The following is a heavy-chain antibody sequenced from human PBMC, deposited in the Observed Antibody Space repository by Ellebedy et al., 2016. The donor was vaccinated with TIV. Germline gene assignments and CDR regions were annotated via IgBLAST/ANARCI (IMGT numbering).Heavy chain of an antibody. D-gene: IGHD7-27*01. CDR2: ISGSSIST. V-gene: IGHV3-48*04. J-gene: IGHJ3*01. Sequence: GESLKISCAASGFSFRSYSMNWVRQAPGKGLEWVSYISGSSISTYYADSVKGRFTISRDNAKNSLYLQMNSLRAEDTAVYYCARDMAWGNERVNDAFDVWGQGTMVTVSS. CDR3: ARDMAWGNERVNDAFDV. CDR1: GFSFRSYS.